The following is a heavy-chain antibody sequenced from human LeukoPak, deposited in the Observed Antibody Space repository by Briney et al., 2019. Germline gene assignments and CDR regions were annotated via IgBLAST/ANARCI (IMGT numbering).Heavy chain of an antibody. J-gene: IGHJ4*02. CDR1: GFTLRNYV. D-gene: IGHD3-10*01. CDR3: AREGYYGSGSPPSLYFDY. CDR2: TSSDLNVK. V-gene: IGHV3-30-3*01. Sequence: PGGSLRLSCAASGFTLRNYVIHWVCQAPGKGLEWVAVTSSDLNVKLYADSVKGRFTISRDNSRSTLYLQMNSLRPEDTAIYYCAREGYYGSGSPPSLYFDYWGQGTLVTVSS.